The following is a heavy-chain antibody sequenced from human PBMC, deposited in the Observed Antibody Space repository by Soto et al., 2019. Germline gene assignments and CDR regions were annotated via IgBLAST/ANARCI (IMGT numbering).Heavy chain of an antibody. D-gene: IGHD3-3*02. CDR1: GFTFSDYY. J-gene: IGHJ4*02. CDR2: IGRSSNSR. V-gene: IGHV3-11*01. Sequence: QVLLVESGGGLVKPGGSLRLSCAASGFTFSDYYMSWIRQAPGKGLEWVSYIGRSSNSRYYADSVKGRFTISRDNAKNSLYLQMNSLRAEDTAVYYCAREVTIFGVVTNWGQGTLVTVSS. CDR3: AREVTIFGVVTN.